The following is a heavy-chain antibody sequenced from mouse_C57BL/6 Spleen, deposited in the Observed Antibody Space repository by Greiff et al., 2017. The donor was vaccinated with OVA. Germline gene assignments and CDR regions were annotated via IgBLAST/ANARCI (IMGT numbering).Heavy chain of an antibody. V-gene: IGHV1-53*01. D-gene: IGHD1-1*01. J-gene: IGHJ4*01. CDR1: GYTFTSYW. CDR2: INPSNGGT. Sequence: VKLVESGTELVKPGASVKLSCKASGYTFTSYWMHWVKQRPGQGLEWIGNINPSNGGTNYNEKFKSKATLTVDKSSSTAYMQLSSLTSEDSAVYYCARCSRYYAMDYWGQGTSVTVSS. CDR3: ARCSRYYAMDY.